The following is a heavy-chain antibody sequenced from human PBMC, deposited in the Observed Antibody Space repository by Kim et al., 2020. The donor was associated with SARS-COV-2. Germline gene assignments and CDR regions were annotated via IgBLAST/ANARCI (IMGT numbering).Heavy chain of an antibody. CDR1: GGSISSGGYY. D-gene: IGHD1-26*01. CDR2: IYYSGST. V-gene: IGHV4-31*03. CDR3: AREVDYWEADAFDI. Sequence: SETLSLTCTVSGGSISSGGYYWSWIRQHPGKGLEWIGYIYYSGSTYYNPSLKSRVTISVDTSKNQFSLKLSSVTAADTAVYYCAREVDYWEADAFDIWGQGTMVTVSS. J-gene: IGHJ3*02.